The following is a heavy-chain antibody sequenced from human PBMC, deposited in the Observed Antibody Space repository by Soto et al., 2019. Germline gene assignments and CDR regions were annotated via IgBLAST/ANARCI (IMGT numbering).Heavy chain of an antibody. D-gene: IGHD4-17*01. CDR2: ISYDGSNK. V-gene: IGHV3-30-3*01. Sequence: GGSLRLSCAASGFTFSSYAMHWVRQAPGKGLEWVAVISYDGSNKYYADSVKGRFTISRDNSKNTLYLQMNSLRAEDTAAYYCASFHDYGDSCHDYWGQGTLVTVSS. J-gene: IGHJ4*02. CDR1: GFTFSSYA. CDR3: ASFHDYGDSCHDY.